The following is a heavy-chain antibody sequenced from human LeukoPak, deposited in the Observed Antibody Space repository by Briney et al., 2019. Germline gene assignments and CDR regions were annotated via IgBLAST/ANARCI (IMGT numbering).Heavy chain of an antibody. D-gene: IGHD3-3*01. Sequence: SETLSLTCGVYGGSFSGYYWSWIRQPPGKGLEWLGEINHSGSANYNPSPNRRVTISVDTSKNQFPLRLSAVTAADTAVYYCARARRDSGYYRIDYWGQGTLVTVSS. CDR3: ARARRDSGYYRIDY. J-gene: IGHJ4*02. CDR1: GGSFSGYY. CDR2: INHSGSA. V-gene: IGHV4-34*01.